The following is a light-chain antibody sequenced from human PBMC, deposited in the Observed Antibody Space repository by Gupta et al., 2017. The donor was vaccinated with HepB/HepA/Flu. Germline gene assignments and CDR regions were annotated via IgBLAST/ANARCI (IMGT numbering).Light chain of an antibody. V-gene: IGLV2-14*01. CDR1: SSDVGGYNF. J-gene: IGLJ1*01. CDR2: DVS. CDR3: ASYTSINSLV. Sequence: QSALTQPASVSGSRGQSITISCAATSSDVGGYNFVSWCQQHPGKAPQFIIFDVSNRPSGISDRFSGSKSGNTASLTISGLQAEDEADYYCASYTSINSLVFGTGTKVTVL.